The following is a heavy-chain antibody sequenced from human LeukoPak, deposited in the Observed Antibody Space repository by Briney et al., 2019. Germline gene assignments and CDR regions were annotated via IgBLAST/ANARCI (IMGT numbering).Heavy chain of an antibody. J-gene: IGHJ6*04. CDR2: ISRSSSTI. CDR1: GFTFSSYS. D-gene: IGHD3-10*02. CDR3: AELGITMIGGV. V-gene: IGHV3-48*04. Sequence: GGSLRLSCAASGFTFSSYSMNWVRQAPRTELEWISYISRSSSTIYYADSVKGRFTISRDNAKNSLYLQMNSLRAEDTAVYYCAELGITMIGGVWGKGTTVTISS.